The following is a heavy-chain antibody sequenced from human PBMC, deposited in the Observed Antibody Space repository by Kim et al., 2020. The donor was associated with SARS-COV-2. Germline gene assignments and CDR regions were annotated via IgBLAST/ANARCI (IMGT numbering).Heavy chain of an antibody. V-gene: IGHV1-69*13. J-gene: IGHJ5*02. CDR2: IIPIFGTA. CDR1: GGTFSSYA. CDR3: ARGTHYCSGGSCYGWWFDP. D-gene: IGHD2-15*01. Sequence: SVKVSCKASGGTFSSYAISWVRQAPGQGLEWMGGIIPIFGTANYAQKFQGRVTITADESTSTAYMELSSLRSEDTAVYYCARGTHYCSGGSCYGWWFDPWGQGTLVTVSS.